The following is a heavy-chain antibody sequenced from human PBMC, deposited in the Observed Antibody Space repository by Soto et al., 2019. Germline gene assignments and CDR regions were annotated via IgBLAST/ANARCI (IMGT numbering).Heavy chain of an antibody. Sequence: ASVKVSCKASGGSLSTNPISWVRQAPGQGLEWMGGTGSGTGPGNHAQKFQGRLTVTADRSTSTVYMELTNLSSEDTAVYYCARRNSGGFFRFFDSWGQGTLVTVSS. J-gene: IGHJ4*02. CDR1: GGSLSTNP. CDR2: TGSGTGPG. D-gene: IGHD2-15*01. CDR3: ARRNSGGFFRFFDS. V-gene: IGHV1-69*06.